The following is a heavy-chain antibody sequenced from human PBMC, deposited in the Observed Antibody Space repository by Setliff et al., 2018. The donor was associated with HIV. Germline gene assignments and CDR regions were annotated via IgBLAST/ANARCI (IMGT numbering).Heavy chain of an antibody. CDR1: GGSINRGNYY. D-gene: IGHD3-22*01. CDR2: IHITGNT. J-gene: IGHJ6*02. V-gene: IGHV4-61*10. Sequence: SETLSLTCSVSGGSINRGNYYWTWIRQSAGKGLEWIGHIHITGNTDYNPSLKSRVTISVATSKNQFSLKLNSVTTADTAVYYCARSRTSSGYYGVTGYGMDVWGQGTTVTVSS. CDR3: ARSRTSSGYYGVTGYGMDV.